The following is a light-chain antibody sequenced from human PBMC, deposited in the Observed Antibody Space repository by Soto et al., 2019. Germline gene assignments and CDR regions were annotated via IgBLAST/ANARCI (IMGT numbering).Light chain of an antibody. CDR1: QIVGKW. CDR2: DVS. CDR3: QQYSTYPLT. V-gene: IGKV1-5*01. Sequence: DVQMTQSPSNLSASIGDTVTITCRASQIVGKWLAWYQQKPGKAPKLLINDVSNLEIGVPSRFSGSGSGTEFTLTISSLDPDDFATYYCQQYSTYPLTVGGGTRVDI. J-gene: IGKJ4*01.